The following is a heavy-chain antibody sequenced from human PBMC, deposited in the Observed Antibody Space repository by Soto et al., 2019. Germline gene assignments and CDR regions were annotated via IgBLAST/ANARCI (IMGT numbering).Heavy chain of an antibody. Sequence: PSETLSLTCTVSGGSISSYYWSWIRQPPGKGLEWIGYIYYSGSTNYNPSLKSRVTISVDTSKNQFSLKLSSVTAADTAVYYCAREIAAATHFDYWGQGTLVTSPQ. CDR1: GGSISSYY. D-gene: IGHD6-13*01. V-gene: IGHV4-59*01. CDR2: IYYSGST. J-gene: IGHJ4*02. CDR3: AREIAAATHFDY.